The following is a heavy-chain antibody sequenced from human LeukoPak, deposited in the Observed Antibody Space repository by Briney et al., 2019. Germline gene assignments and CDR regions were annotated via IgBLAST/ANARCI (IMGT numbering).Heavy chain of an antibody. V-gene: IGHV3-53*01. Sequence: GGSLRLSCAASGLTVSSNSMSWVRQAPGKGLEWVSVIYSGSTYYADSVKGRFTISRDNSKNTLYLQMNSLRAEDTAVYYCAKDERNWNYNLASQTYDWGQGTLVTVSS. J-gene: IGHJ4*02. CDR3: AKDERNWNYNLASQTYD. CDR2: IYSGST. CDR1: GLTVSSNS. D-gene: IGHD1-7*01.